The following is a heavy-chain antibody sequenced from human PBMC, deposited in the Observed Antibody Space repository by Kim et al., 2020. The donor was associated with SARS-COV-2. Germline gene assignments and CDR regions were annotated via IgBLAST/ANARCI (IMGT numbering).Heavy chain of an antibody. CDR3: ARSTNYDFWSGYYTGGMDV. V-gene: IGHV3-30*07. D-gene: IGHD3-3*01. Sequence: GRLPISRDNSKNTLYLQMNSLRAEDTAVYYCARSTNYDFWSGYYTGGMDVWGQGTTVTVSS. J-gene: IGHJ6*02.